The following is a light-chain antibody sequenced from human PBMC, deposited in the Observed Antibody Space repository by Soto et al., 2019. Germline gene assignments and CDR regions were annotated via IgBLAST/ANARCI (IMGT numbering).Light chain of an antibody. CDR1: QSVSNN. CDR3: QHYNNWPPWT. J-gene: IGKJ1*01. V-gene: IGKV3-15*01. Sequence: EMVMTQSPATLSVSPGERATLSCRASQSVSNNLAWYQQKFGQAPRLLIYGASTRATGIPARFSGSGSGTEFTLTISSLQSEDFAVYYCQHYNNWPPWTFGQGTKVEVK. CDR2: GAS.